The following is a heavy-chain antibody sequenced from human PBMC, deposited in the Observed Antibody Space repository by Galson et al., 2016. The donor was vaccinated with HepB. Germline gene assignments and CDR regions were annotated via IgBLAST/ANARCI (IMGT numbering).Heavy chain of an antibody. J-gene: IGHJ6*02. V-gene: IGHV3-48*02. CDR1: GFTFSSFA. CDR2: ISGSSSTI. CDR3: ARGAWMDV. Sequence: SLRLSCAASGFTFSSFAMNWVRQAPGKGLEWVSYISGSSSTISHADSVKGRFTISRDNAENSLYLQMNSLRDEDTAVYYCARGAWMDVWGQGTTVTVSS.